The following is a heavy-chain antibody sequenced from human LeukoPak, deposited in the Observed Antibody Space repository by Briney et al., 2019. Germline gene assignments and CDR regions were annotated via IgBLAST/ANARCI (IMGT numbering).Heavy chain of an antibody. J-gene: IGHJ4*02. CDR1: GFTVSINY. V-gene: IGHV3-66*01. D-gene: IGHD6-6*01. CDR3: AGIRTAGYSSSSGGFDY. CDR2: IYSGGST. Sequence: GGSLRLSCAASGFTVSINYMSWVRQAPGKGLGCGSVIYSGGSTYYADSVKGRFTISRDNSKNTLYLQMNSLRAEVTAVYYCAGIRTAGYSSSSGGFDYWGQGTLVTVSS.